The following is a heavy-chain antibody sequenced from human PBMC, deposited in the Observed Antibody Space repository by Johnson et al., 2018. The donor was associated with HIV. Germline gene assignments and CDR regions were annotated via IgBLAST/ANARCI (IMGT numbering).Heavy chain of an antibody. V-gene: IGHV3-7*01. J-gene: IGHJ3*02. CDR1: GFTFSSYW. CDR3: ASTNIAAPTGSDAFDI. CDR2: IKQDGSER. D-gene: IGHD6-13*01. Sequence: VQLVESGGGLVQPGGSLRLSCAASGFTFSSYWMSWVRQAPGKGLEWVANIKQDGSERYYVDSVKGRFTISRDNAKNSLYLQMNSLRAEDTAVYYCASTNIAAPTGSDAFDIWGQGTMVTVSS.